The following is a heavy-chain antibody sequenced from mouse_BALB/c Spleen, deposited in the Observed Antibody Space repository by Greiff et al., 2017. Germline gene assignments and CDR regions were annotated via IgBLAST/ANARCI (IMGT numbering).Heavy chain of an antibody. CDR1: GFTFSSFG. V-gene: IGHV5-17*02. J-gene: IGHJ4*01. D-gene: IGHD2-2*01. CDR3: ARSGSGGAMDY. CDR2: ISSGSSTI. Sequence: EVHLVESGGGLVQPGGSRKLSCAASGFTFSSFGMHWVRQAPEKGLEWVAYISSGSSTIYYADTVKGRFTISRDNPKNTLFLQMTSLRSEDTAMYYCARSGSGGAMDYWGQGTSVTVSS.